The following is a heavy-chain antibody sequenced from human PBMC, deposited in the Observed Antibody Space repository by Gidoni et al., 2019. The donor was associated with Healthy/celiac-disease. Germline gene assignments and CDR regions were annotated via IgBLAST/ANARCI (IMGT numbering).Heavy chain of an antibody. CDR2: ILPIFGTA. CDR1: GGTFSSYA. V-gene: IGHV1-69*01. CDR3: AGGRMRVEQYIVVVPAAIDY. J-gene: IGHJ4*02. Sequence: QVQLVQSGAEVKKPRSSVKVSCKASGGTFSSYAIRWVRQAPGQGLEWMGGILPIFGTANYAQKFQGRVTITADESTSTAYMELSSLRSEDTAVYYGAGGRMRVEQYIVVVPAAIDYWGQGTLVTVSS. D-gene: IGHD2-2*01.